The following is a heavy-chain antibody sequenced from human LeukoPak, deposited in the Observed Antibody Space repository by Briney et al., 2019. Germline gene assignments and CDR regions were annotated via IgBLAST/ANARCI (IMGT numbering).Heavy chain of an antibody. CDR1: GFTFHSYA. V-gene: IGHV3-23*01. CDR3: AKDRTDTGSLGFWV. J-gene: IGHJ6*04. D-gene: IGHD1-1*01. CDR2: ISASGNST. Sequence: PGGSLRLSCGASGFTFHSYAMSCVRQAPEKGLEWVSTISASGNSTYFADSVKGRFTVSRDNSKNTLDLQMNSLRAEDTALYYRAKDRTDTGSLGFWVWAKGTTVTVSS.